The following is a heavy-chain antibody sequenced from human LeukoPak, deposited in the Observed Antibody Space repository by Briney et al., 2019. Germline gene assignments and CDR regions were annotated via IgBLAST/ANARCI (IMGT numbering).Heavy chain of an antibody. CDR3: TTAPDHHRYFDL. CDR2: IKSKTDGGTT. CDR1: GFTFSNAW. D-gene: IGHD1-14*01. V-gene: IGHV3-15*01. Sequence: GGSLRLSCAASGFTFSNAWMSWGRQAPGKGLEWVGRIKSKTDGGTTDYAAPVKGRFTISRDDSKNTLYLQMNSPKTEDTAVYYCTTAPDHHRYFDLWGRGTLVTVSS. J-gene: IGHJ2*01.